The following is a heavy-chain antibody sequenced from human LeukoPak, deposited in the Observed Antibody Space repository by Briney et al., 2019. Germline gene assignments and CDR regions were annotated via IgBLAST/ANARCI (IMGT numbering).Heavy chain of an antibody. Sequence: SETLSLTCAVYGGSFSGYYWSWIRQPPGKGLEWIGEINHSESTNYNPSLKSRVTISVDTSKNQFSLKLSSVTAADTAVYYCARNYGSGSPYYYYYYGMDVWGQGTTVTVSS. D-gene: IGHD3-10*01. CDR1: GGSFSGYY. V-gene: IGHV4-34*01. J-gene: IGHJ6*02. CDR2: INHSEST. CDR3: ARNYGSGSPYYYYYYGMDV.